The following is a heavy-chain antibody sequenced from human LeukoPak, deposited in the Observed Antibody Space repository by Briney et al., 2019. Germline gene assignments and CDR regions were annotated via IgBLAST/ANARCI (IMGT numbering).Heavy chain of an antibody. CDR3: AGFSWYYFDY. Sequence: QPGASLRLSCAASGFTFSSYAMSWVRQAPGKGLEWVSAISGSGGSTYYADSVKGRFTISRDNSKNTLYLQMNGLRAEDTAVYYCAGFSWYYFDYWGQGTLVTVSS. CDR2: ISGSGGST. CDR1: GFTFSSYA. V-gene: IGHV3-23*01. D-gene: IGHD6-13*01. J-gene: IGHJ4*02.